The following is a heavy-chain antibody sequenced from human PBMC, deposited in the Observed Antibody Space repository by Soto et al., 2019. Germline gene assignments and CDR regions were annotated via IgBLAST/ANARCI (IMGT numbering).Heavy chain of an antibody. V-gene: IGHV4-34*01. Sequence: KTSETLSLTCAVYGGSFSGYYWSWIRQPPGKGLEWIGEINHSGSTNYNPSLKSRVTISVDTSKNQFSLKLSSVTAADTAVYYCARALHAPYCTNGVCHQRYLYNWFDPWGQGTLVTVSS. CDR2: INHSGST. D-gene: IGHD2-8*01. J-gene: IGHJ5*02. CDR3: ARALHAPYCTNGVCHQRYLYNWFDP. CDR1: GGSFSGYY.